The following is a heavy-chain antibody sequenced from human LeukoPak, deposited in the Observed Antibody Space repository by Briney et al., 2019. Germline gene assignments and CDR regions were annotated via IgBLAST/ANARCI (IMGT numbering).Heavy chain of an antibody. CDR1: GGSISSGDYY. J-gene: IGHJ6*03. V-gene: IGHV4-30-4*01. CDR3: ARDIVVVPAAIQDYYYYMDV. Sequence: SQTLSLTCTVSGGSISSGDYYWSRIRQPPGKGLEWIAYMYYSGSTYYNPSLKSRVTMSADTSKNQFSLQLNSVTPEDTAVYYCARDIVVVPAAIQDYYYYMDVWGKGTTVTVSS. D-gene: IGHD2-2*02. CDR2: MYYSGST.